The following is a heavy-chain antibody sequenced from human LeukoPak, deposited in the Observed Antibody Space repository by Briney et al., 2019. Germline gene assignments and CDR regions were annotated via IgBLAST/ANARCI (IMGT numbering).Heavy chain of an antibody. V-gene: IGHV4-39*01. CDR2: IYYSGST. CDR3: ARRYQYCSGGSCYSYYFDY. Sequence: SETLSLTCTVSGGSISSSSYYWGWIRQPPGKGLEWIGSIYYSGSTYYNPSLKSRVTISVDTSKNQFSLKLSSVTAADTAVYYCARRYQYCSGGSCYSYYFDYWGQGTLVTVSS. D-gene: IGHD2-15*01. CDR1: GGSISSSSYY. J-gene: IGHJ4*02.